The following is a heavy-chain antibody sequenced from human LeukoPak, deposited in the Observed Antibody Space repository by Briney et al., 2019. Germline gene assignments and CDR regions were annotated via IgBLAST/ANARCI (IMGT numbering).Heavy chain of an antibody. CDR2: ITHSGST. V-gene: IGHV4-34*01. Sequence: SETLSLTCTVSGGPISSYYWNWIRQPPGKGLEWIGQITHSGSTNYNPSLKSRVTVSLDTSKKHLSLKLNSVTAADTAVYYCARVGASAFDIWGPGTMVTVSS. CDR1: GGPISSYY. J-gene: IGHJ3*02. D-gene: IGHD3-10*01. CDR3: ARVGASAFDI.